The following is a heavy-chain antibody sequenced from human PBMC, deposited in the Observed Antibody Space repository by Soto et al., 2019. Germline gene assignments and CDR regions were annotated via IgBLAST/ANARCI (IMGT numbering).Heavy chain of an antibody. CDR3: ARTLYDFWSGYDEDYYGMDV. Sequence: GASVKVSCKASGYTFTSYYMHWVRQAPGQGLEWMGIINPSGGSTSYAQKFQGRVTMTRDTSTSTVYMELSSLRSEDTAAYYCARTLYDFWSGYDEDYYGMDVWGQGTTVTVSS. CDR2: INPSGGST. D-gene: IGHD3-3*01. CDR1: GYTFTSYY. J-gene: IGHJ6*02. V-gene: IGHV1-46*01.